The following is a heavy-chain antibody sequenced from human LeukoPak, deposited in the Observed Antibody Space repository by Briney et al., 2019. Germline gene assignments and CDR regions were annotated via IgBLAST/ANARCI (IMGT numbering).Heavy chain of an antibody. Sequence: ASVKVSCKAFGYTYTSNYMHWVRQAPGQGPEWMEVISPSGGSTTYAQKLQGRVTMTTDTSTSTAYMELRSLRSDDTAVYYCARVMGDFWSGYYYYYYMDVWGKGTTVTVSS. CDR2: ISPSGGST. V-gene: IGHV1-46*01. CDR1: GYTYTSNY. CDR3: ARVMGDFWSGYYYYYYMDV. J-gene: IGHJ6*03. D-gene: IGHD3-3*01.